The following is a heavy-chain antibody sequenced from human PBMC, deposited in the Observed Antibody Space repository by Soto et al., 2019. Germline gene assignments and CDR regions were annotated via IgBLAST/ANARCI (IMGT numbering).Heavy chain of an antibody. CDR1: GYTLTELS. J-gene: IGHJ6*02. Sequence: ASVKVSCKVSGYTLTELSMHWVRQAPGKGLEWMGCFDPEDGETIYAQKFQGRVTMTEDTSTDTAYMELSSLRSEDPAVYYFATWARIVVVPAATPNYGMDVWGQGTTVTVSS. V-gene: IGHV1-24*01. CDR3: ATWARIVVVPAATPNYGMDV. CDR2: FDPEDGET. D-gene: IGHD2-2*01.